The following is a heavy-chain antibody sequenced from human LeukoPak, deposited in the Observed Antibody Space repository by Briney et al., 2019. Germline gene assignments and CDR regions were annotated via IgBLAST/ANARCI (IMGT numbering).Heavy chain of an antibody. CDR1: GGSISSYY. CDR3: ARVSTYYYGSGSYWNYYYYMDV. CDR2: IYYSGST. V-gene: IGHV4-59*01. Sequence: SETLSLTCAVSGGSISSYYWSWIRQPPGKGLEWIGYIYYSGSTNYNPSLKSRVTISVDTSKNQFSLKLSSVTAADTAVYYCARVSTYYYGSGSYWNYYYYMDVWGKGTTVTISS. D-gene: IGHD3-10*01. J-gene: IGHJ6*03.